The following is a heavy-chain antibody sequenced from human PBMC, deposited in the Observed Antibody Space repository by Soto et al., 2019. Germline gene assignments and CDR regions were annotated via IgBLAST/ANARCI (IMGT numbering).Heavy chain of an antibody. CDR2: INPSRGGT. V-gene: IGHV1-46*03. CDR3: TRSIITTAGTDAFDL. J-gene: IGHJ3*01. Sequence: ASVKVSCNASAYTFTSYYVHWVRQAPGQGPEWMGMINPSRGGTDYAQKFQGRVTMTRDTSTTTVYMELSSLRSEDTAIYYCTRSIITTAGTDAFDLWGQGTLVTVSS. CDR1: AYTFTSYY. D-gene: IGHD6-13*01.